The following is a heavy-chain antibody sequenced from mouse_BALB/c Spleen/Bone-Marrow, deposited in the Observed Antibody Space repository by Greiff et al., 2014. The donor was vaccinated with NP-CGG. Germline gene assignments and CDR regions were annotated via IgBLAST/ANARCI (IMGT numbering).Heavy chain of an antibody. D-gene: IGHD2-1*01. V-gene: IGHV1-31*01. J-gene: IGHJ2*01. CDR3: AREYYGNYVLDY. CDR2: INPYNGAT. CDR1: GYSFTGYY. Sequence: VHVKQSGPELVKPGASVKISCKASGYSFTGYYMHWVKQSHVKSLEWIGRINPYNGATSYNQNFKDKASLTVDKSSSTAYMELHSLTSEDSAVYYCAREYYGNYVLDYWGQGTTLTVSS.